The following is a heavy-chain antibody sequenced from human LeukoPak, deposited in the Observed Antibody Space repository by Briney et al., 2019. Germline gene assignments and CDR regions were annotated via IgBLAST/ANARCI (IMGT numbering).Heavy chain of an antibody. D-gene: IGHD4-17*01. CDR2: ISSSSSYI. V-gene: IGHV3-21*01. CDR1: GFTFSSYS. J-gene: IGHJ4*02. CDR3: ARDVATTVTTGFVY. Sequence: GGSPRLSCAASGFTFSSYSMNWVRQAPGKGLEWVSSISSSSSYIYYADSVKGRFTISRDNAKNSLYLQMNSLRAEDTAVYYCARDVATTVTTGFVYWGQGTLVTVSS.